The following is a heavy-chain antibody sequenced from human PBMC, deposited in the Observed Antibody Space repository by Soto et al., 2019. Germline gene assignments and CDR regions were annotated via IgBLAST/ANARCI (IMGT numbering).Heavy chain of an antibody. D-gene: IGHD5-18*01. V-gene: IGHV3-23*01. CDR1: GFPFSSYA. Sequence: EVHLLESGGGLVQPGGSLRLSCAGSGFPFSSYAMSWVRQAPEKGLEWVSALRDSGVSPYYADSVKGRFTISRDNSKNTLYLQMDSLRVEDTALYSFAKMTSDSYGRNYGMDVWGQGTTVTVSS. J-gene: IGHJ6*02. CDR2: LRDSGVSP. CDR3: AKMTSDSYGRNYGMDV.